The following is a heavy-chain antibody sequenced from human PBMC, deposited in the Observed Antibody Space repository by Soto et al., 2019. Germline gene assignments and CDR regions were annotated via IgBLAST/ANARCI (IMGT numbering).Heavy chain of an antibody. D-gene: IGHD3-10*01. CDR1: GFTFDDYA. CDR3: AKAKANVLLWFGELKRDYYYGMDV. V-gene: IGHV3-9*01. Sequence: PGGSLRLSCAASGFTFDDYAMHWVRQAPGKGLEWVSGISWNSGSIGYADSVKGRFTISRDNAKNSLYLQMNSLRAEDTALYYCAKAKANVLLWFGELKRDYYYGMDVWGQGTTVTVSS. CDR2: ISWNSGSI. J-gene: IGHJ6*02.